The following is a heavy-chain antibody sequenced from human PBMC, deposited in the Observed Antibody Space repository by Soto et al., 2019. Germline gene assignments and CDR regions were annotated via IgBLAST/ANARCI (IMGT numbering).Heavy chain of an antibody. V-gene: IGHV3-23*01. CDR1: AFTFSGYA. CDR3: AKFPYGDDYHYYMDV. J-gene: IGHJ6*03. D-gene: IGHD4-17*01. CDR2: ISGSGGST. Sequence: GESLKISCAASAFTFSGYAMSWVRQAPGKGLEWVSGISGSGGSTFYADSVKGRFTISRDNSENTVYLQMNSLRAEDTAVYYCAKFPYGDDYHYYMDVWGKGTTVTVSS.